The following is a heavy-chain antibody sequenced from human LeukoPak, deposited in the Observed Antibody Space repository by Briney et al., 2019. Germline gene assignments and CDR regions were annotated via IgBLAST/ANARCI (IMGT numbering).Heavy chain of an antibody. CDR2: ISPSGDIT. Sequence: PGGSLRFSCAASGFTFSNHGMNWVRQAPGKGLEWVSGISPSGDITYYADSVKGRFTISRDNSKNTLYLEVIGLTAEDTAVYYCAKDDAWLRFGEWSQGTLVTVSS. CDR3: AKDDAWLRFGE. D-gene: IGHD3-10*01. V-gene: IGHV3-23*01. J-gene: IGHJ4*02. CDR1: GFTFSNHG.